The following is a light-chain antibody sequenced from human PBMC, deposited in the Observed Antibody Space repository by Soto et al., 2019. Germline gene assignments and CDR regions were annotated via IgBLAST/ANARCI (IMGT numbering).Light chain of an antibody. CDR3: CSYAGSYTLGV. J-gene: IGLJ3*02. V-gene: IGLV2-11*01. Sequence: QSALTQPRSVSRSPGQSVTISCTGTSSDVGGYNYVSWYQQHPGKAPKLMIYDVSKRPSGVPDRFSGSKSGNTASLTISGLLAEDDAHYYCCSYAGSYTLGVFGGGTKLTVL. CDR2: DVS. CDR1: SSDVGGYNY.